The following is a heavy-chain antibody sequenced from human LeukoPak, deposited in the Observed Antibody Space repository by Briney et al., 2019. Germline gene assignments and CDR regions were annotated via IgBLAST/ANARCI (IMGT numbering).Heavy chain of an antibody. CDR3: ARVTRSGSYYYCYGMDV. Sequence: PSETLSLTCTVSGGSISSYYWSWIRQPPGKGLEWIGYIYYSGSTNYNPSLKSRVTISVDTSKNQFSLKLSSVTAADTAVYYCARVTRSGSYYYCYGMDVWGQGTTVTVSS. CDR2: IYYSGST. CDR1: GGSISSYY. V-gene: IGHV4-59*01. D-gene: IGHD1-26*01. J-gene: IGHJ6*02.